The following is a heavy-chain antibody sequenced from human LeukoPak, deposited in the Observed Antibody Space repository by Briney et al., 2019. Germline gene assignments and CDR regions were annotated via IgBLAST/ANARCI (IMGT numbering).Heavy chain of an antibody. CDR2: INTNTGNP. V-gene: IGHV7-4-1*02. J-gene: IGHJ4*02. CDR3: ARERRIGSQDY. Sequence: GASVKVSCKASGYTFTNYAMNWVRQTPGQGLEWMGWINTNTGNPTYAQGFTGRFVFSLDTSVSTASLQISSLKSEDTAVYYCARERRIGSQDYWGQRTLVTVSS. CDR1: GYTFTNYA. D-gene: IGHD1-26*01.